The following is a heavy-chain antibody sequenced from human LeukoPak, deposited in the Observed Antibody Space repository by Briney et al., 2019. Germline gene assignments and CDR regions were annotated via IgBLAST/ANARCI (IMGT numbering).Heavy chain of an antibody. CDR2: VDPVLSTE. CDR1: GGTFDRYG. D-gene: IGHD6-25*01. Sequence: GASVKVSCKASGGTFDRYGVTWLRQAPGQGLEWMGGVDPVLSTEDYAQKFQGRVSITTDGSTITAYIDLTGLTSEDTAVYCCAGAEIRGGFWSFDLWGGGTLVTVSS. J-gene: IGHJ2*01. V-gene: IGHV1-69*05. CDR3: AGAEIRGGFWSFDL.